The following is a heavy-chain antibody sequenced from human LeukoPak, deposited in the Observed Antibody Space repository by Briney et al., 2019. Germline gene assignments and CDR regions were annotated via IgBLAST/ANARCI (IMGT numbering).Heavy chain of an antibody. D-gene: IGHD3-9*01. Sequence: TGGSLRLSCAASGFMLSNYWMTWVRQAPGKGLEWVANIKPDGSEKFYLDSVRGRFTFSRDNANNSLSLQMNSLRAEDTAVYYCARHIDWSFDYWGQGTLVTVSS. CDR2: IKPDGSEK. CDR1: GFMLSNYW. J-gene: IGHJ4*02. V-gene: IGHV3-7*01. CDR3: ARHIDWSFDY.